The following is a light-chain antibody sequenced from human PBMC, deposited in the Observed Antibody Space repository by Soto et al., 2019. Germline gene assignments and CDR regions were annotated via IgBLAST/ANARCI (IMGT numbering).Light chain of an antibody. J-gene: IGKJ1*01. CDR2: GAS. CDR3: MQPLQTTWT. Sequence: AIQMTQFPSSLSASVRDRVVISCRTSQDIRNKLGWYQQKPGQAPKLLIFGASTLHSGVPDRFSGSGSGTAFTLTISRVEAEDVGVYYCMQPLQTTWTFGRGTKVDIK. CDR1: QDIRNK. V-gene: IGKV1-6*01.